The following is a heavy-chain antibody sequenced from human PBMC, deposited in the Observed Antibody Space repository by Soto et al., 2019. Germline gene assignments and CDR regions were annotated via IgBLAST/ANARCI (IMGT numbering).Heavy chain of an antibody. CDR3: ARSFGWYAIDY. Sequence: QVLLQESGPGLVQPSGTLSLSCVVSGVSISSNYYWGWVRQPPGKGLEWLGDISHIGSVNYTPSLKSRVTISMDKSQNQFSLKVNSVPGADTAVYYCARSFGWYAIDYWGQGTLVIVSS. D-gene: IGHD6-19*01. CDR1: GVSISSNYY. V-gene: IGHV4-4*02. J-gene: IGHJ4*02. CDR2: ISHIGSV.